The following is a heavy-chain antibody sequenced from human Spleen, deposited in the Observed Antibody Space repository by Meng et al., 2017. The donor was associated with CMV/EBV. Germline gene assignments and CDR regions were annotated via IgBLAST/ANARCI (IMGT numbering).Heavy chain of an antibody. CDR1: GGASSSSSW. J-gene: IGHJ4*02. D-gene: IGHD1-26*01. V-gene: IGHV4-4*02. Sequence: AGSGGASSSSSWWSWVRQPPGKGLEWIGEIDHSENTNYNPSLKSRVSISVDNSKNQFSLKVTSVTAADTAVYYCARAEYSGNYYEGDWGQGILVTVSS. CDR3: ARAEYSGNYYEGD. CDR2: IDHSENT.